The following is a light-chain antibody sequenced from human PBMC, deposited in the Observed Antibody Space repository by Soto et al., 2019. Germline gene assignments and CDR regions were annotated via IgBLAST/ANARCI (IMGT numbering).Light chain of an antibody. CDR1: ESISEDY. V-gene: IGKV3-20*01. CDR3: QQYGRTPGYS. Sequence: EIVLTKSPGTLSLSPGERATLSCRASESISEDYLAWYQQKPGQAPRLVVYGASRRATGIPDRFSGSGSGTDFTLTISRLEPEDFAVNYCQQYGRTPGYSFGQGTKVDIK. CDR2: GAS. J-gene: IGKJ2*01.